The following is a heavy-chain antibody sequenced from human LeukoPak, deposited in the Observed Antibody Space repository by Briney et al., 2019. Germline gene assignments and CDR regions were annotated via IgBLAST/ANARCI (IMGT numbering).Heavy chain of an antibody. CDR1: GFTFSSYA. CDR3: AKFSVRGELQSPVNDY. CDR2: ISGSGGST. Sequence: PGGSLRLSCAASGFTFSSYAMSWVRQAPGKGLEWVSAISGSGGSTYYADSVKGRFTISRDNSKNTLYLQMNSLRAEDTAVYYCAKFSVRGELQSPVNDYWGQGTLVTVSS. D-gene: IGHD1-7*01. J-gene: IGHJ4*02. V-gene: IGHV3-23*01.